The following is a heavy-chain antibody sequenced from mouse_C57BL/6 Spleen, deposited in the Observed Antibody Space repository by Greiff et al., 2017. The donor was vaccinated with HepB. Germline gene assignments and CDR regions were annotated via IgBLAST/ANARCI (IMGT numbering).Heavy chain of an antibody. V-gene: IGHV1-81*01. CDR2: IYPRSGNT. J-gene: IGHJ2*01. Sequence: QVQLQQSGAELARPGASVKLSCKASGYTFTSYGISWVKQRTGQGLEWIGEIYPRSGNTYYNEKFKGKATLTADKSSSTAYMELRSLTSEDSAVYFCAREGPVVAEGDYWGQGTTLTVSS. CDR3: AREGPVVAEGDY. D-gene: IGHD1-1*01. CDR1: GYTFTSYG.